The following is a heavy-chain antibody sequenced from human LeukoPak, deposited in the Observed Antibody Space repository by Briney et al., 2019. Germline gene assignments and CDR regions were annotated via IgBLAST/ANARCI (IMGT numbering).Heavy chain of an antibody. J-gene: IGHJ4*02. Sequence: SGTPSLTCALSGGSMSSSNWWSWAGQPPGKGLEGIGEILHSGRTNYNPSLKSRVTISVDKSKNQFSLKLSSVTAADTAVYYCARDGSGWLNYFDYWGQGTLVTVSS. V-gene: IGHV4-4*02. CDR1: GGSMSSSNW. CDR2: ILHSGRT. CDR3: ARDGSGWLNYFDY. D-gene: IGHD6-25*01.